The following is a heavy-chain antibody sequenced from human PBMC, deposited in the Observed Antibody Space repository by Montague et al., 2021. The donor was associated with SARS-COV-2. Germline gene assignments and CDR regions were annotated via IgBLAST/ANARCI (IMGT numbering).Heavy chain of an antibody. Sequence: SLRLSCAASGFTFSTYWMYLIRQAPGKGLAWVSRINPDGDATTYVDSVKGRFTISRDNSKNILYLQMNSLRGEDTAVYYCARSNLRDYADYWGRGTLVTVSS. CDR1: GFTFSTYW. J-gene: IGHJ4*02. CDR2: INPDGDAT. D-gene: IGHD4/OR15-4a*01. CDR3: ARSNLRDYADY. V-gene: IGHV3-74*01.